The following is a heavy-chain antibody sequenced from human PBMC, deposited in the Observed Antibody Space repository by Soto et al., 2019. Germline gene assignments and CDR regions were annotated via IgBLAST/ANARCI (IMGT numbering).Heavy chain of an antibody. V-gene: IGHV1-18*01. CDR1: GYTFTNYG. D-gene: IGHD6-19*01. Sequence: ASVKVSCEASGYTFTNYGISWVRQAPGQGLEWMGWINTYNGNTNHAQKLQGRVTMTTDTSTSTAYMELRSLRSDDTAVYYCARALAVAVDFDYWGQGTLVTVSS. J-gene: IGHJ4*02. CDR3: ARALAVAVDFDY. CDR2: INTYNGNT.